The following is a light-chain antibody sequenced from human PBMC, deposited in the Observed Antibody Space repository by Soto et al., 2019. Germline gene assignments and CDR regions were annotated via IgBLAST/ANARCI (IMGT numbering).Light chain of an antibody. CDR1: QGINSH. V-gene: IGKV1-9*01. Sequence: DIQLTQSPSFLSASVGDRVTITCRASQGINSHLAWYQQMPGKVPNLLIYDASTLQSGVPSRFSGSGSGSEFTLTISSLQPEDFAAYFCQQLNSHPFSFGGGTKVEIK. CDR3: QQLNSHPFS. J-gene: IGKJ4*01. CDR2: DAS.